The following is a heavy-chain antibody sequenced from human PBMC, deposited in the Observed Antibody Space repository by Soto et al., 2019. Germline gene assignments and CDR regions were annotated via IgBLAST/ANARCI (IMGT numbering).Heavy chain of an antibody. J-gene: IGHJ6*02. CDR2: INPNGGGT. Sequence: QVQVVQSGAEVKKPGASVKISCKESGYTFTDYYIHWVSQAPGQGLEWMGRINPNGGGTSKAQNFQGRSTMTGDTSTSTAYMELSSLRSEDTAVYYCSRGRQYYQYAMDVWGQGTSVTVSS. CDR3: SRGRQYYQYAMDV. CDR1: GYTFTDYY. V-gene: IGHV1-46*03.